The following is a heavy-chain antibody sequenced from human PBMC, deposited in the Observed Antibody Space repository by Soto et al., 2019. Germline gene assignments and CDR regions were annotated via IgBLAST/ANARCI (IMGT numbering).Heavy chain of an antibody. J-gene: IGHJ4*02. D-gene: IGHD3-10*01. CDR3: ARVSRDYYGSGSYSYFDY. CDR2: IYYSGST. V-gene: IGHV4-31*03. Sequence: SETLSLTCTVSGGSISGGGYYWSWIRQHPGKGLEWIGYIYYSGSTYYNPSLKSRVTISVDTSKNQFSLKLSSVTAADTAVYYCARVSRDYYGSGSYSYFDYWGQGTLVTVSS. CDR1: GGSISGGGYY.